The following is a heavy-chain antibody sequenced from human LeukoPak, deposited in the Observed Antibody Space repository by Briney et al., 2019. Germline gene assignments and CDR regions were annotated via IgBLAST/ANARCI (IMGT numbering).Heavy chain of an antibody. CDR3: AMGVEEQGPIQH. CDR2: IIPIFGTA. CDR1: GGTFSSYA. J-gene: IGHJ1*01. Sequence: SVKVSCKASGGTFSSYAISWVRQAPGQGLEWMGRIIPIFGTANYAQKFQGRVTITTDESTTTAYMELSSLRSEDTAVYYCAMGVEEQGPIQHWGQGTLVTVSS. V-gene: IGHV1-69*05. D-gene: IGHD6-13*01.